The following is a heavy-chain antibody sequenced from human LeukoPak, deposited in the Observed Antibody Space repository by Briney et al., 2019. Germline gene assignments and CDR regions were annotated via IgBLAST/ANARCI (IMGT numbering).Heavy chain of an antibody. V-gene: IGHV3-23*01. CDR3: ARVSGVAAAPGAFDI. J-gene: IGHJ3*02. D-gene: IGHD6-19*01. Sequence: GGSLRLSCAASGFTFSSSAMSWVRQAPGKGLEWVSAISNNGGYTYYADSMRGRFTISRDNSKNTLYLQMDSLRVEDTAVYYCARVSGVAAAPGAFDIWGQGTILTIS. CDR2: ISNNGGYT. CDR1: GFTFSSSA.